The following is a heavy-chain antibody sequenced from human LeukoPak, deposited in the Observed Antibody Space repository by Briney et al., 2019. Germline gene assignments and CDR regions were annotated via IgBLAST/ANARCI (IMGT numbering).Heavy chain of an antibody. D-gene: IGHD1-1*01. CDR3: ARDHNYAFDN. V-gene: IGHV3-48*04. CDR1: GFPFSDDS. J-gene: IGHJ4*02. Sequence: AGTKGLSCTDSGFPFSDDSMNWVCQAPRERLEWISYIGISSGNTKYADSVKGRFTISADNARNSLYLQMNSLRVEDTAVYYCARDHNYAFDNWGQGTLVSVSS. CDR2: IGISSGNT.